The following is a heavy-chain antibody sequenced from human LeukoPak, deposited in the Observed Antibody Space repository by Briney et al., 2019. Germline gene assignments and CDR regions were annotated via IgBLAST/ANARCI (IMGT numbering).Heavy chain of an antibody. J-gene: IGHJ4*02. CDR1: GFTFSSYA. CDR3: AKGPVGATYFDY. V-gene: IGHV3-23*01. Sequence: GGSLRLSCAASGFTFSSYAMSWVRQAPGKGLEWVSAISGNGGSTYYADSVKGRFTISRDNSKNTLYLQMNSLRAEDTAVYYCAKGPVGATYFDYWGQGTLVTVSS. CDR2: ISGNGGST. D-gene: IGHD1-26*01.